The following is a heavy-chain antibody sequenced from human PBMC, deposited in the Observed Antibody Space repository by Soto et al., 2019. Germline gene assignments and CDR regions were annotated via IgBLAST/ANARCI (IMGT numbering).Heavy chain of an antibody. D-gene: IGHD1-1*01. J-gene: IGHJ6*02. CDR1: GGTFRTSA. CDR3: ARDKDRLQLGGNYYFILDV. CDR2: IMPVFRRP. V-gene: IGHV1-69*12. Sequence: QVQLVQSGAEVKKPGSSVKVSCKASGGTFRTSAISWVRQDPGQGLEWVGGIMPVFRRPKYAQNFQDRVTITADESTSTAYMELNSLRSDDTAVYYCARDKDRLQLGGNYYFILDVWGQGTAVSVSS.